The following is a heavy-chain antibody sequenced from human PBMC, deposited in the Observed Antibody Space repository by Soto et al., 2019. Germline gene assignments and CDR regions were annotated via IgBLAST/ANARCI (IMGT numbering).Heavy chain of an antibody. Sequence: XGSLGLSCAASGFTFTRYSMNGVRQAPGKGLEWVSSISSTTNYIYYGDSMKGRFTISRDNAKNSLYLEMNSLRAEDTAVYYCARESEDLTSNFDYWGQGTLVTVSS. CDR1: GFTFTRYS. J-gene: IGHJ4*02. V-gene: IGHV3-21*06. CDR3: ARESEDLTSNFDY. CDR2: ISSTTNYI.